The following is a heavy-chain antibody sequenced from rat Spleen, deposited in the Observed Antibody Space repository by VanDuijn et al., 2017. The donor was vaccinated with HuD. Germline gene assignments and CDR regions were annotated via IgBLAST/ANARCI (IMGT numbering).Heavy chain of an antibody. CDR3: TRGGNYDLDY. CDR1: GFTFSNYG. CDR2: ISPSGTKS. D-gene: IGHD1-10*01. Sequence: EVQLVESGGGLVQPGRSLKLSCAASGFTFSNYGMAWVRQAPTKGLEWVATISPSGTKSHYRDSVKGRFTISRDNGKNTLYLEMDSLRSEDTATYHCTRGGNYDLDYWGQGVMVTVSS. V-gene: IGHV5-29*01. J-gene: IGHJ2*01.